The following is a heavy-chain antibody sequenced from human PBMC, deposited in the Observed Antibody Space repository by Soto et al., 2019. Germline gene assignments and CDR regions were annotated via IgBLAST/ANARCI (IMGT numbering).Heavy chain of an antibody. D-gene: IGHD6-13*01. Sequence: QVQLVESGGGVVQPGRSLRLSCAASGFTFSIYAMNWVRQAPGKGLEWVAFISFDGSKIYYADSVRGRFTISRDNSKNTVYLQMNSLRAGDAAVYHCANLLNVAAAGTPHYYGVDVWGQGTTVTVS. CDR3: ANLLNVAAAGTPHYYGVDV. CDR1: GFTFSIYA. CDR2: ISFDGSKI. J-gene: IGHJ6*02. V-gene: IGHV3-30-3*01.